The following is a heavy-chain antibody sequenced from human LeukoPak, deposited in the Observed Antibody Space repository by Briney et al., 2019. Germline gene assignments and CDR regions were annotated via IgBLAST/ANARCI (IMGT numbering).Heavy chain of an antibody. D-gene: IGHD2-2*01. Sequence: ASVKVSCKASGYTFTSYGISWVRQAPGQGLEWMGWINPNSGGTNYAQKFQGRVTMTRDTSISTAYMALRSLRSDDTAVYYCARGDCSSTSCYAAFDNWFDPWGQGTLVTVSS. J-gene: IGHJ5*02. V-gene: IGHV1-2*02. CDR1: GYTFTSYG. CDR3: ARGDCSSTSCYAAFDNWFDP. CDR2: INPNSGGT.